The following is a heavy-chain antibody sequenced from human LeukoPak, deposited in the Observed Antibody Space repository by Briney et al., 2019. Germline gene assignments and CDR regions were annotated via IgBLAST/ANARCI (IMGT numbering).Heavy chain of an antibody. CDR1: GGSMNNYY. J-gene: IGHJ4*02. CDR2: VYSSGHT. CDR3: ARRTWGSDFDY. D-gene: IGHD7-27*01. V-gene: IGHV4-4*07. Sequence: PSENLSLICTVSGGSMNNYYWSWIRQSAGKGLEWIGQVYSSGHTNYNPSLKSRVTISVDTSKNQFSLSLSSLTAADTAVYYCARRTWGSDFDYWGQGTPVTVSS.